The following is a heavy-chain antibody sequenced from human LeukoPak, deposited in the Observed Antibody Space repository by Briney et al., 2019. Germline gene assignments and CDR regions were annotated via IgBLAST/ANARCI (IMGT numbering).Heavy chain of an antibody. J-gene: IGHJ4*02. CDR1: GVSISSSY. Sequence: SETLSLTCTVSGVSISSSYWSWIRQPPGEGLEWIGYIFDSGSTHYNPSLRSRVTISVDTSKSQFSLKLNSVTAADTAVYYCARVPSYDSSGYPKGYFDYWGQGTLVTVSS. CDR3: ARVPSYDSSGYPKGYFDY. D-gene: IGHD3-22*01. V-gene: IGHV4-59*01. CDR2: IFDSGST.